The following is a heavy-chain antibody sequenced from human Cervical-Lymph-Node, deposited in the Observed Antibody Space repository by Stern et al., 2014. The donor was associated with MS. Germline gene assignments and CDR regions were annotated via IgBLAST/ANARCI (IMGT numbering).Heavy chain of an antibody. CDR2: IYYRGST. V-gene: IGHV4-31*03. CDR1: GGSISSGGYY. D-gene: IGHD2-2*01. J-gene: IGHJ5*02. CDR3: AREYCSSTSCYQWFDP. Sequence: VQLVESGPGLVKPSQTLSLTCTVSGGSISSGGYYWSWIRQHPGKGLEWIGYIYYRGSTYYNPSLKSRVTISVDTSKNQFSLKLSSVTAADTAVYYCAREYCSSTSCYQWFDPWGQGTLVTVSS.